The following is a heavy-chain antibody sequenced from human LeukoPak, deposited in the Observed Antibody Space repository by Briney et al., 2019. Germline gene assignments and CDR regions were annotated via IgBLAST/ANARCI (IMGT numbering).Heavy chain of an antibody. CDR3: ARETVMGYYYYYYMDV. CDR2: IDYSGST. CDR1: GGSITSGFYY. V-gene: IGHV4-31*03. D-gene: IGHD5-18*01. Sequence: PSQTLSLTCTVSGGSITSGFYYWSWIRQHPGKGLEWIGYIDYSGSTYYNPSLKSRVTISGDTSKNQFSLKLSSVTAADTAVYYCARETVMGYYYYYYMDVWGKGTTVTVSS. J-gene: IGHJ6*03.